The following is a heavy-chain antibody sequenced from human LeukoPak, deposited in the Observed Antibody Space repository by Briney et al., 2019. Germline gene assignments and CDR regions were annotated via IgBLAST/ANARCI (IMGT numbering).Heavy chain of an antibody. Sequence: PSETLSLTCTVSGGSIVSYFWSWIRQPAGQGLEWIGRIYASGSTDYTPSLKSRVTMSMDTSKPSKTQVSLRLTSLTAADTAVYYCAGQYCTGGSCYFSPFDYWGQGIVVTVSS. CDR2: IYASGST. D-gene: IGHD2-15*01. V-gene: IGHV4-4*07. CDR1: GGSIVSYF. J-gene: IGHJ4*02. CDR3: AGQYCTGGSCYFSPFDY.